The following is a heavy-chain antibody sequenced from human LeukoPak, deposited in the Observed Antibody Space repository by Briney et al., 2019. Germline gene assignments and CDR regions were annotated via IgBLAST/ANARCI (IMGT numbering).Heavy chain of an antibody. D-gene: IGHD4-17*01. J-gene: IGHJ3*02. V-gene: IGHV4-59*08. Sequence: SSETLSLTCTVSGGSISSYYWSWIRQSPGKGLEWIGYIYDSGSSNYNPSLKSRVTISVDTSKNQFSLNLSSVTAADTAVYYCASDQGDYGDAFDIWGQGTMVTVSS. CDR1: GGSISSYY. CDR3: ASDQGDYGDAFDI. CDR2: IYDSGSS.